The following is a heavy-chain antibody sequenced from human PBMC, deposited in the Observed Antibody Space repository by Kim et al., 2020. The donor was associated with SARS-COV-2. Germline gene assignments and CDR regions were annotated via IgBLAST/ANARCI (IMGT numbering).Heavy chain of an antibody. CDR3: TRPHIYCSGGSCYSTKRDDAFDI. V-gene: IGHV3-73*01. Sequence: GGSLRLSCAASGFTFSGSAMHWVRQASGKGLEWVGRIRSKANSYATAYAASVKGRFTISRDDSKNTAYLQMNSLKTEDTAVYYCTRPHIYCSGGSCYSTKRDDAFDIWGQGTMVTVSS. CDR1: GFTFSGSA. D-gene: IGHD2-15*01. CDR2: IRSKANSYAT. J-gene: IGHJ3*02.